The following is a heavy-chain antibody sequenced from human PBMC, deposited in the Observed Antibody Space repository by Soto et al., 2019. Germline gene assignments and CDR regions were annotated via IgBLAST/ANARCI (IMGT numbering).Heavy chain of an antibody. CDR2: GHASGTT. D-gene: IGHD3-10*01. V-gene: IGHV4-4*07. J-gene: IGHJ5*02. CDR3: ARELSAITMVRGGWFDT. CDR1: GDSVSDYY. Sequence: SETLSLTCTVSGDSVSDYYWSWIRQPAGKGLEWIGRGHASGTTNYNPSLKSRITMSVDTSTNQFSLKLTSVTAADTAVYYCARELSAITMVRGGWFDTWGQGTLVTVSS.